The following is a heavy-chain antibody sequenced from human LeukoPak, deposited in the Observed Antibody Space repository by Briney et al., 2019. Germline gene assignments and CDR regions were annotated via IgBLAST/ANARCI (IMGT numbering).Heavy chain of an antibody. J-gene: IGHJ6*02. Sequence: SETLSLTCAVYGGSFSGYYWSWIRQPPGKGLEWIGEINHSGSTNYNPSTKSRVTISADTSKNQFSLKLSSVTAADTAVYYCARGSPRRNRGGGGMGVWGQGTTVTVSS. CDR2: INHSGST. D-gene: IGHD3-10*01. CDR1: GGSFSGYY. CDR3: ARGSPRRNRGGGGMGV. V-gene: IGHV4-34*01.